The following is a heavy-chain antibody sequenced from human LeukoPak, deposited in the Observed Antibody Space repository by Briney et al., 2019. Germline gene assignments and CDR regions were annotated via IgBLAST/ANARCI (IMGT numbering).Heavy chain of an antibody. CDR1: GGSISRYY. Sequence: SETLSLTCTVSGGSISRYYWAWIRQPPGKGLEWIGCVFYNGATNYNPSLKSRVTISVDTSKNQFSLKLTSVAAADSAVYYCAREIPRYCSSPSCSVEGGVPTWFDPWGKGTLVPVSS. V-gene: IGHV4-59*01. J-gene: IGHJ5*02. CDR3: AREIPRYCSSPSCSVEGGVPTWFDP. CDR2: VFYNGAT. D-gene: IGHD2-2*01.